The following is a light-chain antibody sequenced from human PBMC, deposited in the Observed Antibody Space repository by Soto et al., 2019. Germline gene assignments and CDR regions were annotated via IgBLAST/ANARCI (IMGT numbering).Light chain of an antibody. CDR1: QGIRNY. V-gene: IGKV1-33*01. CDR2: DAS. Sequence: DIQMTQSPASLSASIGDRVTITCQASQGIRNYLNWYQHKPGKAPKLLISDASNLKVGVPSRFSGGGSGAHFTFTISSLQPEDVATYFCQQYDDLPVTFGQGTRLEI. J-gene: IGKJ5*01. CDR3: QQYDDLPVT.